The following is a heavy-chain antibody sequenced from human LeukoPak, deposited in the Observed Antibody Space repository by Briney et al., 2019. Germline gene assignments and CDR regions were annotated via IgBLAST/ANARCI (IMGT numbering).Heavy chain of an antibody. V-gene: IGHV1-2*02. CDR2: INPNSGGT. D-gene: IGHD2-15*01. J-gene: IGHJ4*02. Sequence: GASVKVSCKAFGYTFTGYYMHWVRQAPGQGLEWMGWINPNSGGTNYAQKFRGRVTMTRDTSISTAYMELSRLRSDDTAVYYCARSWRFCSGDSCYPIDYWGQGTLVTVSS. CDR1: GYTFTGYY. CDR3: ARSWRFCSGDSCYPIDY.